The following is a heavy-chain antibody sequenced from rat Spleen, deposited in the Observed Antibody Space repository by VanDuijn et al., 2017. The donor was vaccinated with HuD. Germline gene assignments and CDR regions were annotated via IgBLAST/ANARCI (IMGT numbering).Heavy chain of an antibody. Sequence: EVQLVESDGGLVQPGRSLKLSCVASGFTFNNYWMTWIRQAPGKGLEWVASITNASGRTYYSDFVKGRFTISRDNAENTVYLQMDSLTSEDTATYYCAKGANYGGLMAAWGQGASVTVSS. D-gene: IGHD1-11*01. V-gene: IGHV5-31*01. CDR2: ITNASGRT. CDR1: GFTFNNYW. J-gene: IGHJ4*01. CDR3: AKGANYGGLMAA.